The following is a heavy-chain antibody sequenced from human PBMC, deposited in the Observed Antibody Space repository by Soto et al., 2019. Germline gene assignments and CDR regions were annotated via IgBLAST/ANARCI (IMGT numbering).Heavy chain of an antibody. Sequence: QVQLQESGPGLVKPSETLSLTCTVSGGSISSYYWSWIRQPPGKGLEWIGYIYYSGSTNYNPSLKSRATISADTSKNPLSLNLSSVTAADTAVYYFASRYGSCFDYWGQGTLVTVSS. D-gene: IGHD5-18*01. V-gene: IGHV4-59*08. CDR1: GGSISSYY. J-gene: IGHJ4*02. CDR3: ASRYGSCFDY. CDR2: IYYSGST.